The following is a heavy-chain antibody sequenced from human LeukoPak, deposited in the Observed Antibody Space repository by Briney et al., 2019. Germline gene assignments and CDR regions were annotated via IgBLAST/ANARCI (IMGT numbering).Heavy chain of an antibody. Sequence: GRSLRHSCAAPRYTSFSSGTCCGCQAPGKGLEWVAIISYDGSNKYYADSVKGRFTISRDNSKNTLYLQMNSLRAEDTAVYYCAKRLINSIAFDIWGQGTMVSVSS. J-gene: IGHJ3*02. D-gene: IGHD2/OR15-2a*01. CDR3: AKRLINSIAFDI. V-gene: IGHV3-30*18. CDR2: ISYDGSNK. CDR1: RYTSFSSG.